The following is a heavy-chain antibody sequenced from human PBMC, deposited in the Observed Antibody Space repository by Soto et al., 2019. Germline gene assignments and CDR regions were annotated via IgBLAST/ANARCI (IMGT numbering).Heavy chain of an antibody. CDR3: ARIHYGGNYVGLNY. Sequence: XSVKVSCKASGYTFTRYYMHWVRQAPGQGLEWMGIINNXGGSTXYAQKFKGRVXXTRDTYTXXVYMELRSMRSEDTAVYYCARIHYGGNYVGLNYWGQGTLVTVSS. V-gene: IGHV1-46*01. J-gene: IGHJ4*02. CDR1: GYTFTRYY. D-gene: IGHD4-17*01. CDR2: INNXGGST.